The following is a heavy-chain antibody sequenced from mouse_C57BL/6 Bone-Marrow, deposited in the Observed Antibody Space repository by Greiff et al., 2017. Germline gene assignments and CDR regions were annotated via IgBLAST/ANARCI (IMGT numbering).Heavy chain of an antibody. CDR3: ATGSSYWYFDV. Sequence: VQRVESGPELVKPGASVKISCKASGYAFSSSWMNWVKQRPGKGLEWIGRIYPGDGDTNYNGKFKGKATLTADKSSSTAYMQLSSLTSEDSAVYFCATGSSYWYFDVWGTGTTVTVSS. V-gene: IGHV1-82*01. D-gene: IGHD1-1*01. J-gene: IGHJ1*03. CDR1: GYAFSSSW. CDR2: IYPGDGDT.